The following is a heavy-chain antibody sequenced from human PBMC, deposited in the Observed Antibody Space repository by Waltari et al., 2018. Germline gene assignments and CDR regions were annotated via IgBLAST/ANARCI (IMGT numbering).Heavy chain of an antibody. CDR2: IHISGRI. D-gene: IGHD3-10*01. J-gene: IGHJ5*02. V-gene: IGHV4-4*07. Sequence: QVQLQESAPGLVRPSETLSLTCTVPGGPISDFYWTWIRQPAATRLEWLGRIHISGRIDYHPSPRRGVSMSVDTSKNQFSLKPSSTIAADTAVYYCARDYGQDWFDPWGQGTLVTVSS. CDR1: GGPISDFY. CDR3: ARDYGQDWFDP.